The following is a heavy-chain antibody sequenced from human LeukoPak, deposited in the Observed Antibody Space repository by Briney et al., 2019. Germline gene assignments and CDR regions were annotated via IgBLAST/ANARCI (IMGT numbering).Heavy chain of an antibody. CDR1: GFTFSTYS. CDR2: IKQDGSEK. J-gene: IGHJ4*02. V-gene: IGHV3-7*01. D-gene: IGHD3-22*01. CDR3: ARDGSGYSDPVDY. Sequence: GGSLRLSCAASGFTFSTYSMSWVRQAPGKGLEWVANIKQDGSEKYYVDSVKGRFTISRDNSKNTLYLQMNSLRAEDTAVYYCARDGSGYSDPVDYWGQGTLVTVSS.